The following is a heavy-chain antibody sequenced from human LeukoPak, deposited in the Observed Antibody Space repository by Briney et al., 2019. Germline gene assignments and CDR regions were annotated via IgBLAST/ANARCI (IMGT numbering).Heavy chain of an antibody. CDR3: ARAVPAAAAGTAWFDP. CDR2: MHHSGST. Sequence: SSETLSLTCTASGYSISSGYYWGWIRQPPGKGLEWIGSMHHSGSTYYNPSLKSRVTISVDTSKNQFSLKLSSVTAADTAVYYCARAVPAAAAGTAWFDPWGQGTLVIVSS. D-gene: IGHD6-13*01. J-gene: IGHJ5*02. CDR1: GYSISSGYY. V-gene: IGHV4-38-2*02.